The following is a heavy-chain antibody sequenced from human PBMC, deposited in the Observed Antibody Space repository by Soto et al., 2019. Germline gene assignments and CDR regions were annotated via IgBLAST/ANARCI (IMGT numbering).Heavy chain of an antibody. V-gene: IGHV3-21*01. CDR3: ARDTYYYGSGSYSP. D-gene: IGHD3-10*01. Sequence: EVQLVESGGGLFKPGGSLILSCAASGFTFISYSMNWVSQAQGKGLEWVSSISSSSSYIYYADSVKGRFTISRDNAKNSLYLQMNSLRAEDTAVYYCARDTYYYGSGSYSPWGQGTLVTVSS. CDR2: ISSSSSYI. J-gene: IGHJ5*02. CDR1: GFTFISYS.